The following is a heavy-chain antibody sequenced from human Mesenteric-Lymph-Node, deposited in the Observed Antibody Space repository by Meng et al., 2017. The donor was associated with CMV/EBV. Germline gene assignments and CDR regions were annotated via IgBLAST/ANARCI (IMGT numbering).Heavy chain of an antibody. CDR2: IYYSGST. V-gene: IGHV4-59*01. CDR1: GGSISSYY. CDR3: TRSASSYYYGMDI. J-gene: IGHJ6*02. Sequence: SETLSLTCAVSGGSISSYYWSWIRQPPGKELEWIGYIYYSGSTNYNPSLESRVTMSVDTSKNQFPLNLRSVTAADTAVYYCTRSASSYYYGMDIWGQGTTVTVSS.